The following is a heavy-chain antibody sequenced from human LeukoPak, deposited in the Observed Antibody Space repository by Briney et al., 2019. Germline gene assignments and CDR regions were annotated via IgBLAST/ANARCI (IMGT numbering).Heavy chain of an antibody. CDR2: IIPIFGTA. V-gene: IGHV1-69*05. CDR3: ARVPHGDYYYYYMDV. CDR1: GGTFSSYA. Sequence: SVTVSCKASGGTFSSYAISWVRQAPGQGLEWMGGIIPIFGTANYAQKFQGRVTITTDESTSTAYMELSSLRSEDTAVYYCARVPHGDYYYYYMDVWGKGTTVTVSS. J-gene: IGHJ6*03. D-gene: IGHD3-10*01.